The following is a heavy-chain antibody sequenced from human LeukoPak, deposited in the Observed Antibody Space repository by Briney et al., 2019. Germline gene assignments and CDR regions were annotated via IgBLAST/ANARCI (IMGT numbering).Heavy chain of an antibody. CDR3: AREGMDFTYYYYGMDV. J-gene: IGHJ6*02. CDR2: ISYDGSNK. V-gene: IGHV3-30-3*01. D-gene: IGHD3/OR15-3a*01. Sequence: GGSLRLSCAASGFTFTKYWMTWVRQAPGKGLEWVAVISYDGSNKYYADSVKGRFTISRDNSKNTLYLQMNSLRAEDTAVYYCAREGMDFTYYYYGMDVWGQGTTVTVSS. CDR1: GFTFTKYW.